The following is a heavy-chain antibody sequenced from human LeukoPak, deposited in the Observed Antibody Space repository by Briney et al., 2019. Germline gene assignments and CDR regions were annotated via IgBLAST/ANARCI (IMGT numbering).Heavy chain of an antibody. V-gene: IGHV3-23*01. CDR1: GITLSNYG. CDR3: AKRGVVIRVILVGFHKEAYYFDS. CDR2: ISGSGGGT. Sequence: GGSLRLSCAVSGITLSNYGMSWVRQAPGKGLEWVAGISGSGGGTYYADSVKGRFTISRDNPENTLYLQMNSLRAEDTAVYFCAKRGVVIRVILVGFHKEAYYFDSWGQGALVTVSS. J-gene: IGHJ4*02. D-gene: IGHD3-22*01.